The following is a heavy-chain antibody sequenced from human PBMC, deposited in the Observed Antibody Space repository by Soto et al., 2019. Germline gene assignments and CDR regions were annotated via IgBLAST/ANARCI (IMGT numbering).Heavy chain of an antibody. V-gene: IGHV3-30-3*01. CDR1: GFTFSSYA. Sequence: QVQLVESGGGVVQPGRSLRLSCAASGFTFSSYAMHWVRQAPGKGLEWVAIISYDASKKYYADSVKGRFTISRDNSKNTLDLQMNSLRAEDTAVYYCARGYSSSSAAFDYLGQGTLVTVSS. CDR2: ISYDASKK. J-gene: IGHJ4*02. D-gene: IGHD6-13*01. CDR3: ARGYSSSSAAFDY.